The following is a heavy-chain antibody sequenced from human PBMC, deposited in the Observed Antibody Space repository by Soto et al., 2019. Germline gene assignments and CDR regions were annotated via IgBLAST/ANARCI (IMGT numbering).Heavy chain of an antibody. CDR2: ISWNSGSI. CDR1: GFTFDDYA. J-gene: IGHJ4*02. CDR3: CIAAARTSNFDY. Sequence: HPGGSLRLSCAASGFTFDDYAMHWVRQAPGKGLEWVSGISWNSGSIGYADSVKGRFTISRDNAKNSLYLQMNSLRAEDTALYYCCIAAARTSNFDYWGQGTLVTVSS. D-gene: IGHD6-13*01. V-gene: IGHV3-9*01.